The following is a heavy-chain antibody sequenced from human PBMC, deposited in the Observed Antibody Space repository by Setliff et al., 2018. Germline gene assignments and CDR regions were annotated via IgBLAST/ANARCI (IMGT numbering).Heavy chain of an antibody. V-gene: IGHV3-30*03. Sequence: PGGSLRLSCAASGFTFNSYGMHWVRQAPGKGLEWVAVISYDGSNKYYADSVKGRFTISRDNSKNTLYLQMNSLRSEDTAVYYCVTFSSSWDGYWGQGTLVTGSS. CDR3: VTFSSSWDGY. CDR2: ISYDGSNK. J-gene: IGHJ4*02. D-gene: IGHD6-13*01. CDR1: GFTFNSYG.